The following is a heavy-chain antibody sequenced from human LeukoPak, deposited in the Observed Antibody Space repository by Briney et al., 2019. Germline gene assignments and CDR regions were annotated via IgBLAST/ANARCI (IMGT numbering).Heavy chain of an antibody. CDR1: GASIGAYY. CDR3: ARGPYYSGSHSFDY. Sequence: SETLSLTCSVSGASIGAYYWSWIRQPPGKGLEWMGYIYYSGSTTYNPSLKSRVTISVDSSKNQFSLKLTSVTAADTAVYYCARGPYYSGSHSFDYWGQGTLVTVSS. D-gene: IGHD1-26*01. CDR2: IYYSGST. J-gene: IGHJ4*02. V-gene: IGHV4-59*01.